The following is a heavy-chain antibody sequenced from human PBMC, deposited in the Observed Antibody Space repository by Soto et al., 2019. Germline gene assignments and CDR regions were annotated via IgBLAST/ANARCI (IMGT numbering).Heavy chain of an antibody. CDR2: IYPGDSDT. Sequence: GASLKISCQVSGDSFTRYWIAWVRQMPGNGLEWMGTIYPGDSDTRYSPSFQGQVTISADKSTSTVYLQWSTLKASDTAMFYCATRWGSCFDPWGQGTQVTVSS. CDR3: ATRWGSCFDP. CDR1: GDSFTRYW. V-gene: IGHV5-51*01. D-gene: IGHD1-26*01. J-gene: IGHJ5*02.